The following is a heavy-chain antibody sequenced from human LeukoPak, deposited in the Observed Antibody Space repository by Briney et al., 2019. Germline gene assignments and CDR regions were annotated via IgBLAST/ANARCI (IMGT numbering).Heavy chain of an antibody. Sequence: GGSLRLSCAASGFTFSDYYMSWVRQAPGKGLEWVSAISGSGGSTYYADSVKGRFTISRDNSKNTLYLQTNSLRAEDTAVYYCAKDLVTGSLDYWGLGTLVTVSS. CDR1: GFTFSDYY. CDR2: ISGSGGST. V-gene: IGHV3-23*01. CDR3: AKDLVTGSLDY. D-gene: IGHD3-10*01. J-gene: IGHJ4*02.